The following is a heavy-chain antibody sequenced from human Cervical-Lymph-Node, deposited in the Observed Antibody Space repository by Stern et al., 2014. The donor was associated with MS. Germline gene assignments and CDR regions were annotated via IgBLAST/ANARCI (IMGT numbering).Heavy chain of an antibody. CDR1: GGTFSNSA. J-gene: IGHJ6*02. Sequence: QVQLVESGAEVKKPGSSVKVSCRTSGGTFSNSAFSWIRQAPGQGLEWMGAIIPIFGTAPYAQRFQGRVTISAHESTNTAYMELSSLRSEDTAVYYCATSAGFYSAMDVWGPGTTVAVSS. CDR3: ATSAGFYSAMDV. D-gene: IGHD2-21*01. V-gene: IGHV1-69*01. CDR2: IIPIFGTA.